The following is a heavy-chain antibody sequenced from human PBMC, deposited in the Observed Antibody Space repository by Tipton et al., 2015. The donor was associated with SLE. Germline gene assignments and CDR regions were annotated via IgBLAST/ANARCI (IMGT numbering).Heavy chain of an antibody. CDR1: GGSISSYY. CDR2: IYYSGST. CDR3: ARAWVGTPAPFDY. V-gene: IGHV4-59*01. Sequence: TLSLTCTVSGGSISSYYWNWIRQPPGKGLEWIGYIYYSGSTNYNPSLKSRVTISVDTSKNQFSLKLSSVTAADTAVYYCARAWVGTPAPFDYWGQGTRVTVAS. D-gene: IGHD1-1*01. J-gene: IGHJ4*02.